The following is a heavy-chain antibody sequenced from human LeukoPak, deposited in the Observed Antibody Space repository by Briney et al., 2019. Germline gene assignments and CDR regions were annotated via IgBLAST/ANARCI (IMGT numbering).Heavy chain of an antibody. CDR3: ARERTYYYDSSGDY. D-gene: IGHD3-22*01. Sequence: PGGSLRLSCAASGFTFSSYEMNWVRQAPGKGLEWVSYISSSGSTIYYADSVKGRFTISRDNAKNSLYLQMNSLRAEVTAVYYCARERTYYYDSSGDYWGQGTLVTVSS. CDR1: GFTFSSYE. V-gene: IGHV3-48*03. J-gene: IGHJ4*02. CDR2: ISSSGSTI.